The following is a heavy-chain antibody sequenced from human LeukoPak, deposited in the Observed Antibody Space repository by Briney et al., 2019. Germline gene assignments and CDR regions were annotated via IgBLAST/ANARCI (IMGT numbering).Heavy chain of an antibody. Sequence: GASVKVSCKASGYTFTSYYMHWVRQAPGQGLEWMGIINPSGGSTGYAQKFQGRVTMTRDTSTSTVYMELSSLRSEDTAVYYCARSGTGVGIVVVPPDYWGQGTLVTVSS. CDR1: GYTFTSYY. D-gene: IGHD2-2*03. CDR2: INPSGGST. J-gene: IGHJ4*02. V-gene: IGHV1-46*01. CDR3: ARSGTGVGIVVVPPDY.